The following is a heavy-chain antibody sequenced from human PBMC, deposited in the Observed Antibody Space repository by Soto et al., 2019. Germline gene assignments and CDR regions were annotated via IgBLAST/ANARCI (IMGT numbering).Heavy chain of an antibody. Sequence: QVQLQESGPGLVKPSETLSLTCTVSGGSISSYYWSWIRQPAGTGLEWIGRIYTSGSTNYNPSLKSRVTMAVDTSKNQFPRKLSAVTAADAAVYYCARDRPYYYGSGNNWFDPWGQGTLVTVST. J-gene: IGHJ5*02. D-gene: IGHD3-10*01. CDR2: IYTSGST. CDR3: ARDRPYYYGSGNNWFDP. CDR1: GGSISSYY. V-gene: IGHV4-4*07.